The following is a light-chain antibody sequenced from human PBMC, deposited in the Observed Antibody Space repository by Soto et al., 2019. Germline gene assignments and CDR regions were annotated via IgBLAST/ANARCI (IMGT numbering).Light chain of an antibody. CDR2: SAS. Sequence: DIQVTQSPSSLYASVGHRGTISCRASQSIRNSLNWYQQRPGKPAKLLIYSASRLQSGATSRFSGSGSGTDFTLTISSLQPEDFATYYCQQSYGSPITFGQGTRLDIK. CDR3: QQSYGSPIT. CDR1: QSIRNS. V-gene: IGKV1-39*01. J-gene: IGKJ5*01.